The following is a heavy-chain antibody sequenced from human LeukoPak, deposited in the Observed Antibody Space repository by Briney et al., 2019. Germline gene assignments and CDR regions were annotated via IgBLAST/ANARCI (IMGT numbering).Heavy chain of an antibody. J-gene: IGHJ4*02. CDR3: ARDQQWPIAHYFDH. CDR2: ISPSSSTT. V-gene: IGHV3-48*02. Sequence: PGGSLRLSCVASGFTFSSYSMNWVRQAPGKGLEWVSYISPSSSTTYYADSVKGRFTISRDNAKNSLSLQMNSLRDEDTAVYYCARDQQWPIAHYFDHWGQGILVTVSS. CDR1: GFTFSSYS. D-gene: IGHD6-19*01.